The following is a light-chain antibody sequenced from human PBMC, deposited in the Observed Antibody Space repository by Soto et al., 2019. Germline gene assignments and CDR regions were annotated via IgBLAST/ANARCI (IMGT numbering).Light chain of an antibody. V-gene: IGKV1-5*03. J-gene: IGKJ1*01. CDR1: QTISSW. CDR2: KAS. CDR3: QHYNSYSEA. Sequence: IQMTQSPSTPSGCLGDRVTVTCRASQTISSWLAWYQQKPGKAPKLLIYKASTLKSGVPSRFSGSGSGTEFTLTISSLQPDDFATYYCQHYNSYSEAFGQGTKVDIK.